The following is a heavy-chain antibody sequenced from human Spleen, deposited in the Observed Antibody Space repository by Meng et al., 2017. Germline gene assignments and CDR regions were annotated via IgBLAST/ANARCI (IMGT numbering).Heavy chain of an antibody. D-gene: IGHD2/OR15-2a*01. CDR3: AKGSMEGLDY. Sequence: SLKISCATSGFTFDDYAMHWVRQAPGEGLEWVSGISWNSGIIAYADSVKGRFTISRDNAKSSLYLQMNSLRAEDTAFYYCAKGSMEGLDYWGQGTLVTVSS. V-gene: IGHV3-9*01. J-gene: IGHJ4*02. CDR2: ISWNSGII. CDR1: GFTFDDYA.